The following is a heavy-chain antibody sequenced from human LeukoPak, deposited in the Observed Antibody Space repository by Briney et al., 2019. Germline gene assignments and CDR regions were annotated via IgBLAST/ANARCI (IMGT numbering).Heavy chain of an antibody. Sequence: GGSLRLSRAASGFTVSSNYMSWVRQAPGKGLEWVSVIYSGGSTYYADSVKGRFTISRDNSKNTLYLQMNSLRAEDTAVYYCAREVSDSSGYYGIWGQGTLVTVSS. CDR2: IYSGGST. D-gene: IGHD3-22*01. V-gene: IGHV3-53*01. CDR1: GFTVSSNY. CDR3: AREVSDSSGYYGI. J-gene: IGHJ4*02.